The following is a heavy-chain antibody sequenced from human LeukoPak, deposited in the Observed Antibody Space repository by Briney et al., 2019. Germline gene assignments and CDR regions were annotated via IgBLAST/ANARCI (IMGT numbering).Heavy chain of an antibody. D-gene: IGHD6-19*01. V-gene: IGHV4-39*01. Sequence: PSEALSLTCTVSGGSISSSSYYWDWIRQPPGKGLEWIGSIYYSGSTYYNPSLKSRVTISVDTSKNQFSLKLSSVTAADTAVYYCARQAGYSSGWYEERDWFDPWGQGTLVTVSS. J-gene: IGHJ5*02. CDR1: GGSISSSSYY. CDR3: ARQAGYSSGWYEERDWFDP. CDR2: IYYSGST.